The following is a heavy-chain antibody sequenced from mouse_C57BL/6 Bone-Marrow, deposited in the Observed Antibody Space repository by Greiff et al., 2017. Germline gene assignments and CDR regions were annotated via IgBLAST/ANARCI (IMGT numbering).Heavy chain of an antibody. D-gene: IGHD1-1*01. V-gene: IGHV3-3*01. Sequence: VQLKESGPSLVRPSQTLSLTCTVTGFSINSDCYWIWIRQFPGNKLEYIGYTFYSGITYYNPSLESRTYITRDTSKNQFSLKLSSVTTEDTATYYCARGPPAYGSSFYWYFDVWGTGTTVTVSS. J-gene: IGHJ1*03. CDR2: TFYSGIT. CDR1: GFSINSDCY. CDR3: ARGPPAYGSSFYWYFDV.